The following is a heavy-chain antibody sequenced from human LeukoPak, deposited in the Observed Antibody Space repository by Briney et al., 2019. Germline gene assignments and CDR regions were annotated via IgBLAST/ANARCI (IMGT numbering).Heavy chain of an antibody. Sequence: GGSLRLSCAASGFTFSSYAMHWVRQALGKGLEYVSAISSNGGSTYYATSVKGRFTISRDNSKNTLYLQMGSLRAEDMAVYYCARDPAYCGGDCYSEAVAFDIWGQGTMVTVSS. CDR2: ISSNGGST. D-gene: IGHD2-21*02. CDR3: ARDPAYCGGDCYSEAVAFDI. CDR1: GFTFSSYA. J-gene: IGHJ3*02. V-gene: IGHV3-64*01.